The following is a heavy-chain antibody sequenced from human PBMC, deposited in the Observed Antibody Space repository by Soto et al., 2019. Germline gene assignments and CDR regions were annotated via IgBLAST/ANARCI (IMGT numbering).Heavy chain of an antibody. CDR1: GFSLSTSGVG. J-gene: IGHJ5*02. V-gene: IGHV2-5*02. D-gene: IGHD3-10*01. Sequence: SGPTLVKPTQTLTLTCTFSGFSLSTSGVGVGWIRQPPGKALEWLALIYWDDDKRYSPSLKSRLTITKDTSKNQVVLTMTNMDPVDTATYYCAHRISPGSPGGWFDPWGQGTLVTVSS. CDR2: IYWDDDK. CDR3: AHRISPGSPGGWFDP.